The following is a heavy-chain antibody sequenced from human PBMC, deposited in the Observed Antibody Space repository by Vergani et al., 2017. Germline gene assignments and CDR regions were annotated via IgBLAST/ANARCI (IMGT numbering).Heavy chain of an antibody. CDR2: IIPIFGTA. D-gene: IGHD2-15*01. CDR1: GGTFSSYA. CDR3: ARDTWSDYFYCMAG. J-gene: IGHJ6*03. Sequence: QVQLVQSGAEVKKPGSSVKVSCKASGGTFSSYAISWVRQAPGQGLEWMGGIIPIFGTANYAQKFQGRVTITADESTSTAYMELSSLRSGDRAVYYCARDTWSDYFYCMAGWGKGTTVTVSS. V-gene: IGHV1-69*01.